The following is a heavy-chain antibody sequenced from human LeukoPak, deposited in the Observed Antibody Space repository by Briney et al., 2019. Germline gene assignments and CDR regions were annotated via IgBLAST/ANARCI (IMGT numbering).Heavy chain of an antibody. CDR2: IYYSGRT. J-gene: IGHJ3*02. Sequence: SETLSLTCTVSGGSISSYYWSWIRQPPGKRLEWIGYIYYSGRTNYNPSLKSRVTISVDTSKSQFSLKLRSATAADTAVYYCARYGSTVFDIWGRGTMVTVSS. CDR1: GGSISSYY. CDR3: ARYGSTVFDI. D-gene: IGHD2-2*03. V-gene: IGHV4-59*01.